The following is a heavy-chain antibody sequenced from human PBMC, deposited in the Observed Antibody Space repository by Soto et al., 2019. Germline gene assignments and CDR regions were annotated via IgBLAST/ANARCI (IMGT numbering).Heavy chain of an antibody. CDR2: IWYDGSNK. Sequence: GSLRLSCAASGFTFSSYGMHWVRQAPGKGLEWVAVIWYDGSNKYYADSVKGRFTISRDNSKNTLYLQMNSLRAEDTAVYYCARADSSFSYYFDYWGQGTLVTVSS. D-gene: IGHD6-6*01. CDR3: ARADSSFSYYFDY. CDR1: GFTFSSYG. V-gene: IGHV3-33*01. J-gene: IGHJ4*02.